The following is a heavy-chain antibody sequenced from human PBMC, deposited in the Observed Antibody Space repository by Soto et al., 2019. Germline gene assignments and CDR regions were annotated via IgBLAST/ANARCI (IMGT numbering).Heavy chain of an antibody. V-gene: IGHV3-73*01. CDR1: GFTFSSYA. Sequence: GGSLRLSCAASGFTFSSYAMSWFRQASGKGLEWVGRIRSKANNYATAYAASVKGRFTISRDDSKNTAYLQMNSLKTEDTAVYYCTRSDSGYAWGQGTLVTVSS. D-gene: IGHD5-12*01. J-gene: IGHJ5*02. CDR2: IRSKANNYAT. CDR3: TRSDSGYA.